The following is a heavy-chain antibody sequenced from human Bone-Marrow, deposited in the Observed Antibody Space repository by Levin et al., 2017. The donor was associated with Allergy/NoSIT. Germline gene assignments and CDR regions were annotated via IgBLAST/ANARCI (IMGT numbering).Heavy chain of an antibody. CDR2: IFRTGTT. V-gene: IGHV4-30-4*01. J-gene: IGHJ4*02. CDR3: AREWGTSRFDY. D-gene: IGHD3-16*01. Sequence: SQTLSLTCTVSGGSVSSGHYYWSWIRQSPGRGLEWIGYIFRTGTTSYNPSLKSRVSMSLDASKNQFSLSLNSVTSADTAVYYCAREWGTSRFDYWGQGTLVTVSS. CDR1: GGSVSSGHYY.